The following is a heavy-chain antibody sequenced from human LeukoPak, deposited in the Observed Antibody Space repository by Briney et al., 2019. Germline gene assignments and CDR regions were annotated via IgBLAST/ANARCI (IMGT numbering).Heavy chain of an antibody. D-gene: IGHD2-15*01. CDR3: ARDRCSGGSCYSSSDY. CDR1: GYTFTSYG. V-gene: IGHV1-18*01. CDR2: ISAYNGNT. Sequence: GASVKVSCKAPGYTFTSYGISWVRQAPGQGLEWMGWISAYNGNTNYAQKLQGRVTMTTDTSTSTAYMELRSLRSDDTAVYYCARDRCSGGSCYSSSDYWGQGTLVTVSS. J-gene: IGHJ4*02.